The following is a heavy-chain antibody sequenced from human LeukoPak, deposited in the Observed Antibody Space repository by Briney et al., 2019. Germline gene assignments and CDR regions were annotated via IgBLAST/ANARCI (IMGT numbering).Heavy chain of an antibody. Sequence: GASVKVSCKVSGCTLSELSMHWVRQAPGKGLEWMGGFNPEDGETIYTQNLQGRVIMTEDTSTDTAYMELSSLRSEDTAVYYYAGEDRAVAGSFDYWGQGSLVTVSS. D-gene: IGHD6-19*01. J-gene: IGHJ4*02. CDR3: AGEDRAVAGSFDY. CDR1: GCTLSELS. CDR2: FNPEDGET. V-gene: IGHV1-24*01.